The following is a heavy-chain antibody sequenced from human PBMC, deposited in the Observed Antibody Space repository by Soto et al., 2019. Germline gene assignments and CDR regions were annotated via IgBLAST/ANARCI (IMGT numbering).Heavy chain of an antibody. CDR3: AKVRQDYYDSSGSYDAFDI. V-gene: IGHV3-23*01. Sequence: LRLSCAASGFTFSSYAMSWVRQAPGKGLEWVSAISGSGGSTYYADSVKGRFTISRDSSKNTLYLQMNSLRAEDTAVYYCAKVRQDYYDSSGSYDAFDIWGQGTMVTVSS. J-gene: IGHJ3*02. D-gene: IGHD3-22*01. CDR1: GFTFSSYA. CDR2: ISGSGGST.